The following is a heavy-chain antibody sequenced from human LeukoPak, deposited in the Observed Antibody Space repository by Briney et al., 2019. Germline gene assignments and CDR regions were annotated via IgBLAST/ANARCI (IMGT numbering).Heavy chain of an antibody. Sequence: SETLSLTCTVSGGSISSYYWSWIRQPPGKGLEWIGYIYYSGSTNYNPSLKSRVTISVDTSKNQFSLKLSSVTAADTAVYYCARGLTEDAFDIWGQGTMVIVSS. V-gene: IGHV4-59*01. D-gene: IGHD4/OR15-4a*01. CDR2: IYYSGST. CDR3: ARGLTEDAFDI. J-gene: IGHJ3*02. CDR1: GGSISSYY.